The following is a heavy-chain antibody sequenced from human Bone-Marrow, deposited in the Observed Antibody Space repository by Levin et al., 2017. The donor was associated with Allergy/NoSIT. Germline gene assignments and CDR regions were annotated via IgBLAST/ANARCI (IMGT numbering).Heavy chain of an antibody. V-gene: IGHV4-30-2*01. CDR2: IYQTGTT. J-gene: IGHJ5*02. D-gene: IGHD4-17*01. CDR1: GGSLRSGGYS. Sequence: SCAVSGGSLRSGGYSSTWIRQPPGKSLEWIGYIYQTGTTNYNPSLESRVTISLDRSKNQFSLTLTSVTAADTAVYFCARGLSWGDYHYFDRWGPGILVTVSS. CDR3: ARGLSWGDYHYFDR.